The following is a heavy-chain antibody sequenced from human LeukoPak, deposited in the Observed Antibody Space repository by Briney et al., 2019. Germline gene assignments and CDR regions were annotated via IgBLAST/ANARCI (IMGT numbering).Heavy chain of an antibody. Sequence: GGSLRLSCAASGFTFSRNAMHWVRQAPGKGPEWVAIISYDGSDKYYADSVKGRFTISRDNSKNTLYLQMNSLRAEDTAVYYCAKPGYCSNATSCLNWFDPWGQGTLVTVSS. D-gene: IGHD2-8*01. CDR1: GFTFSRNA. CDR3: AKPGYCSNATSCLNWFDP. J-gene: IGHJ5*02. CDR2: ISYDGSDK. V-gene: IGHV3-30*18.